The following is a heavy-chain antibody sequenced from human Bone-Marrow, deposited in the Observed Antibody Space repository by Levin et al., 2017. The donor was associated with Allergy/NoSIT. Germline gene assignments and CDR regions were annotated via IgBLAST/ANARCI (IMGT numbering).Heavy chain of an antibody. V-gene: IGHV3-11*01. D-gene: IGHD5-18*01. CDR3: ARETYSYGFSFGMDV. CDR1: GFTFSDYY. CDR2: ISSSGSTI. J-gene: IGHJ6*02. Sequence: PGGSLRLSCAASGFTFSDYYMSWIRQAPGKGLEWVSYISSSGSTIYYADSVKGRFTISRDNAKNSLYLQMNSLRAGDTAVYYCARETYSYGFSFGMDVWGQGTTVTVSS.